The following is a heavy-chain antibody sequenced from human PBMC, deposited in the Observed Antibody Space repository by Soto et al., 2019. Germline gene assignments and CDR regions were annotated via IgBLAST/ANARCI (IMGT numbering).Heavy chain of an antibody. Sequence: PGESLKISCNGSGDSFNTHCIGLVLQMPGKSPEWMWLIYPGDSDTIYSPSFHGLVTISADKSLSTTYLQWSSLKASDTAMYYCARRKDGYNYNAFDIWGQGTMVTVSS. J-gene: IGHJ3*02. D-gene: IGHD5-12*01. V-gene: IGHV5-51*01. CDR1: GDSFNTHC. CDR3: ARRKDGYNYNAFDI. CDR2: IYPGDSDT.